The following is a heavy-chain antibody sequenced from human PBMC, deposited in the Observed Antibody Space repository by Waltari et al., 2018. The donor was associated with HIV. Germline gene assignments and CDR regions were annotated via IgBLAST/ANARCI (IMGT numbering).Heavy chain of an antibody. V-gene: IGHV3-15*01. J-gene: IGHJ4*02. D-gene: IGHD3-3*01. CDR2: IKSKTDGGTI. CDR1: GFFFSNAW. Sequence: EVQLVASGGGLEKPGGSLRLSCAASGFFFSNAWMSWVRQAPGKGLEWVGRIKSKTDGGTIDYAAPVKGRFTISRDDSKSTLYLQMNSLKTEDTAMYYCTTVNAFWSGYPFDYWGQGILVTVSS. CDR3: TTVNAFWSGYPFDY.